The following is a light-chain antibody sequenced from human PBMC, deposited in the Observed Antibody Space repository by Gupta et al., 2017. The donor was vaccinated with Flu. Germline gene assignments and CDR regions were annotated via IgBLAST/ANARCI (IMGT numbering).Light chain of an antibody. V-gene: IGKV3-20*01. CDR2: RAF. CDR3: QQFGSSPLYS. CDR1: ESINTRP. Sequence: EVVLTQSPGTLSLSPGDTATLSCRASESINTRPLAWYQQKPGQAPRLLIYRAFYRATGVPDRFSGSGSGKDLTLTITRREPEDFAGYFCQQFGSSPLYSFGQGTKLEIK. J-gene: IGKJ2*03.